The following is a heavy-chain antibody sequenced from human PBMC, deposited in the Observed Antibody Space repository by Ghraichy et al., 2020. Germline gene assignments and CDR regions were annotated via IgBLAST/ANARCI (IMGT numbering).Heavy chain of an antibody. CDR2: ISSSGSTI. D-gene: IGHD3-22*01. V-gene: IGHV3-11*01. CDR3: ARDRNYYDSSGYY. J-gene: IGHJ4*02. CDR1: GFTFSDYY. Sequence: LSLTCAASGFTFSDYYMSWIRQAPGKGLEWVSYISSSGSTIYYADSVKGRFTISRDNAKNSLYLQMNSLRAEDTAVYYCARDRNYYDSSGYYWGQGTLVTVSS.